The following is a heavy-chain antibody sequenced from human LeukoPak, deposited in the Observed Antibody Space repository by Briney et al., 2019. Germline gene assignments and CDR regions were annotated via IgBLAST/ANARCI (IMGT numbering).Heavy chain of an antibody. V-gene: IGHV4-34*01. CDR3: ARVYQLLSGAFDI. CDR2: GSDVGGT. J-gene: IGHJ3*02. CDR1: GASLNGHY. D-gene: IGHD2-2*01. Sequence: PSESLSLTCAVYGASLNGHYWSWIRQPPGKGLEWIGEGSDVGGTKYNPSFKSRVTISADTSKNQFSLKLSSVTAADTAVYYCARVYQLLSGAFDIWGQGTMVTVSS.